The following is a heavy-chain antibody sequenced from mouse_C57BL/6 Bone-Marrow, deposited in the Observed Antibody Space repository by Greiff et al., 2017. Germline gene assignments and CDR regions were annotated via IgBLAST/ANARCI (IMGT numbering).Heavy chain of an antibody. Sequence: QVQLQQPGAELVKPGASVKLSCKASGYTFPSYWMHWVKQRPGRGLEWIGRIDPNSGGTKYNEKFKSKATLTVDNPSSTAYMQLSSLTSEDSAVYYCAGGGMSDGYYGDFDVWGTGTTVTVSS. CDR1: GYTFPSYW. V-gene: IGHV1-72*01. D-gene: IGHD2-3*01. J-gene: IGHJ1*03. CDR2: IDPNSGGT. CDR3: AGGGMSDGYYGDFDV.